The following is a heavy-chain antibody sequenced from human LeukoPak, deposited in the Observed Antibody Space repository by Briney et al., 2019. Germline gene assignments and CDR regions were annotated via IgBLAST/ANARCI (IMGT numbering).Heavy chain of an antibody. D-gene: IGHD2-15*01. Sequence: ASVKVSCKASGYTFTSYGISWVRQAPGQGLEWMGWISAYNGNTIYAQKLQGRVTMTTDTSTSTAYMELRSLRSDDTAEHYCARDWDCSGGSCYSLAYFDYWGQGTLVTVSS. CDR3: ARDWDCSGGSCYSLAYFDY. CDR2: ISAYNGNT. V-gene: IGHV1-18*04. CDR1: GYTFTSYG. J-gene: IGHJ4*02.